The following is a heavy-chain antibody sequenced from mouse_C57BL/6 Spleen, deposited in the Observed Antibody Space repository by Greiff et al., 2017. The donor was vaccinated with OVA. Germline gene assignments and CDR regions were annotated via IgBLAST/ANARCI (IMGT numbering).Heavy chain of an antibody. Sequence: QVQLQQSGAELVRPGASVTLSCKASGYTFTDYEMHWVKQTPVHGLEWIGAIDPETGGTAYNQKFKGKAILTADKSSSTAYMELRSLTSEDSAVYYGKRSCDDDGRGAGFACWGKGALVTVSA. CDR2: IDPETGGT. J-gene: IGHJ3*01. V-gene: IGHV1-15*01. CDR3: KRSCDDDGRGAGFAC. CDR1: GYTFTDYE. D-gene: IGHD2-4*01.